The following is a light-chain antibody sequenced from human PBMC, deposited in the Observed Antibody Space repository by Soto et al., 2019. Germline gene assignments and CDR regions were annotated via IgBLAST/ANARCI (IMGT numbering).Light chain of an antibody. CDR1: TGAVTSGHY. CDR2: DTS. J-gene: IGLJ3*02. V-gene: IGLV7-46*01. CDR3: LLSYSGARLWV. Sequence: QAVVNQEPSLTVSPGGTVTLTCGSSTGAVTSGHYPYWFQQKPGQAPRTLIYDTSNKHSWTPARFSGSLLGGKAALTLSGAQPEDEAEYYGLLSYSGARLWVFGGGTKLTVL.